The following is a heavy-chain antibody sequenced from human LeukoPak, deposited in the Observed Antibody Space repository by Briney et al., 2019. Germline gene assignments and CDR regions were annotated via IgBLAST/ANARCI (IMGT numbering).Heavy chain of an antibody. V-gene: IGHV1-2*02. J-gene: IGHJ4*02. D-gene: IGHD3-22*01. Sequence: ASVKVSCKASGYTFTGYYMHWVRQAPGQGLEWMGWINPNSGGTNYAQKFQGRVTMTRDTSISTAYMELSRLRSDDTAVYYCARGEGTYYYDSSGYYGIDYWGQGTLVTVSS. CDR1: GYTFTGYY. CDR3: ARGEGTYYYDSSGYYGIDY. CDR2: INPNSGGT.